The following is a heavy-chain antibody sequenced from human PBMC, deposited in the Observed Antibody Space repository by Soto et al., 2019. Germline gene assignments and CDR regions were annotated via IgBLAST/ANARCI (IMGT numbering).Heavy chain of an antibody. CDR2: ISGSGGST. J-gene: IGHJ2*01. Sequence: EVQLLESGGGLVQPGGSLRLSCAASGFTFSSYAMSWVRQAPGKGLEWVSAISGSGGSTYYADSVKGRFTISRDNSKNTLYLQMNSLRAEDTAVYYCAKPQSPGYSYGYEWYFDLWGRGTLVTVSS. CDR3: AKPQSPGYSYGYEWYFDL. CDR1: GFTFSSYA. D-gene: IGHD5-18*01. V-gene: IGHV3-23*01.